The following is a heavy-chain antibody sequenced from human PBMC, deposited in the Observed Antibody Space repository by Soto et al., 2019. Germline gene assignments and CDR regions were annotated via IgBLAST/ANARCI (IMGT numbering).Heavy chain of an antibody. J-gene: IGHJ4*02. CDR2: IYYSGST. D-gene: IGHD6-13*01. V-gene: IGHV4-39*01. CDR3: ARGFGSSWSRLYFDY. Sequence: SETLSLTCTVSGGSISSSSYYWGWIRQPPGKGLEWIGSIYYSGSTYYNPSPKSRVTISVDTSKSQFSLKLSSVTAADTAVYYCARGFGSSWSRLYFDYWGQGTLVTVSS. CDR1: GGSISSSSYY.